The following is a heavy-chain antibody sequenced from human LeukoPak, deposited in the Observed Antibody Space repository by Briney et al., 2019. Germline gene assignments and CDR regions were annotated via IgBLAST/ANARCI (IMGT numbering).Heavy chain of an antibody. V-gene: IGHV3-7*01. CDR3: ARDRPDRDYDFWSPYYYMVV. Sequence: PGGSLRLSCAASGFTFSIYWMSWVRQAPGKGLEWVANIKQDGSETYYVDSVRGRFSMSRETATNSFYLKMKSLRAEDTAVYYCARDRPDRDYDFWSPYYYMVVWGKGTTVTV. CDR2: IKQDGSET. CDR1: GFTFSIYW. J-gene: IGHJ6*03. D-gene: IGHD3-3*01.